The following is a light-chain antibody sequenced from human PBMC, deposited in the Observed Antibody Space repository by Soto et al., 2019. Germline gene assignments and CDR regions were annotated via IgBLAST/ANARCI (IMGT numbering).Light chain of an antibody. Sequence: VMTHSPATLSVSPGERVTLSCRASQSVVRNLAWYQQKPGQAPRLLIYDASIRATGIPDRYSGSGSGTQFTLTINGLQSEDFATYHCQQFYNWPLTFGGGTKVDIK. V-gene: IGKV3-15*01. CDR2: DAS. CDR1: QSVVRN. CDR3: QQFYNWPLT. J-gene: IGKJ4*01.